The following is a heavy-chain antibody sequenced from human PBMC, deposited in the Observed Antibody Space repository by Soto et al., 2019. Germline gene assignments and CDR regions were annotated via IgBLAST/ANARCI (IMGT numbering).Heavy chain of an antibody. Sequence: SVKVSCKASGGTFSSYAISWVRQAPGQGLEWMGGIIPIFGTANYAQKFQGRVTITADESTSTAYMELRSLRSDDTAMYYCARFSGGSYNTYYFYYGMDVWGQGTTVTVSS. CDR1: GGTFSSYA. CDR2: IIPIFGTA. J-gene: IGHJ6*02. D-gene: IGHD2-15*01. CDR3: ARFSGGSYNTYYFYYGMDV. V-gene: IGHV1-69*13.